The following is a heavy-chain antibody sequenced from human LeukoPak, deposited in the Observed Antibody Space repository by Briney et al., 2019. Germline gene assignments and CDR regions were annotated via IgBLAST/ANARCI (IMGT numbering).Heavy chain of an antibody. V-gene: IGHV3-33*01. CDR3: ARAGGAGTIYYYGMDV. J-gene: IGHJ6*02. CDR1: GFTFTNYA. Sequence: GRSLRLSCAASGFTFTNYAMHWVHQAPGKGLEWVAVIWSDGRDKDYVDSVKGRFTISRDNSKNTVYLEMNSLRAEDTAVYYCARAGGAGTIYYYGMDVWGQGTTVTVSS. CDR2: IWSDGRDK. D-gene: IGHD6-13*01.